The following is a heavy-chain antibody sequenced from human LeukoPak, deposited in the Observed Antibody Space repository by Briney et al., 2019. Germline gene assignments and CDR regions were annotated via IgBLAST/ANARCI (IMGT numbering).Heavy chain of an antibody. CDR2: IKEDGSER. Sequence: PGGSLRLSCAASGFIFSSYWMTWVRQAPGEGLEWVANIKEDGSERYHADSVEGRFTISRDNAKNSLYLQMNSLRVEDTAVYYCARAMTGDQWDDAFDIWGQGTMVTVSS. D-gene: IGHD7-27*01. V-gene: IGHV3-7*01. CDR3: ARAMTGDQWDDAFDI. J-gene: IGHJ3*02. CDR1: GFIFSSYW.